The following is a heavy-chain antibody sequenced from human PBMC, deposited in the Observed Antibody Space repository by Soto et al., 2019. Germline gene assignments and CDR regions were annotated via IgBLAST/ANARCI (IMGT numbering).Heavy chain of an antibody. Sequence: LRLSCAASGFTFSSYGMHWVRQAPGKGLEWVAVIWYDGSNKYYADSVKGRFTISRDNSKNTLYLQMNSLRAEDTAVYYCARDLQIEGYCSSTSCSSGWGQGTLVTVSS. CDR3: ARDLQIEGYCSSTSCSSG. V-gene: IGHV3-33*01. D-gene: IGHD2-2*01. CDR2: IWYDGSNK. CDR1: GFTFSSYG. J-gene: IGHJ4*02.